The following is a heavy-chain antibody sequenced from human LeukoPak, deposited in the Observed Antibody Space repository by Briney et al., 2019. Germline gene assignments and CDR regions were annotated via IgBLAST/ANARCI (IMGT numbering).Heavy chain of an antibody. D-gene: IGHD3-3*01. V-gene: IGHV1-8*03. J-gene: IGHJ6*03. Sequence: RASVKVSCKASGYTFTSYDINWVRQATGQGLEWMGWMNPNSGNTGYAQKFQGRVTITRNTSISTAYMELSSLRSEDTAVYYCARGPAYYDFWSGYYYYYYYYMDVWGKGTTVTVS. CDR2: MNPNSGNT. CDR1: GYTFTSYD. CDR3: ARGPAYYDFWSGYYYYYYYYMDV.